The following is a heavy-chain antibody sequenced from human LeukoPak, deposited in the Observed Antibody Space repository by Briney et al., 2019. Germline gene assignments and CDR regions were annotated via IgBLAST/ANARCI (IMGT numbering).Heavy chain of an antibody. CDR1: EFTFNNYN. V-gene: IGHV3-30*18. CDR3: AKRGNYYDSSGYVDY. J-gene: IGHJ4*02. CDR2: ISYDGSNK. D-gene: IGHD3-22*01. Sequence: GGSLRLSCAASEFTFNNYNMNWVRQAPGKGLEWVAVISYDGSNKYYADSVKGRFTISRDNSKNTLYLQMNSLRAEDTAVYYCAKRGNYYDSSGYVDYWGQGTLVTVSS.